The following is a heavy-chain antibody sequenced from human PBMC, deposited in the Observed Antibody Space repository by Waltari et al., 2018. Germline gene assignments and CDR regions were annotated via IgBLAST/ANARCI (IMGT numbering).Heavy chain of an antibody. J-gene: IGHJ3*02. CDR2: SYYSGST. Sequence: QVQLQESGPGLVKPSETLSLPCTVSGGSISSYYWSWIRQPPGKGLEWIRYSYYSGSTNYNPSLKSRVTISVDTSKNQFSLKLSSVTAADTAVYYCARELSGVEDAFDIWGQGTMVTVSS. CDR1: GGSISSYY. V-gene: IGHV4-59*01. CDR3: ARELSGVEDAFDI. D-gene: IGHD3-3*01.